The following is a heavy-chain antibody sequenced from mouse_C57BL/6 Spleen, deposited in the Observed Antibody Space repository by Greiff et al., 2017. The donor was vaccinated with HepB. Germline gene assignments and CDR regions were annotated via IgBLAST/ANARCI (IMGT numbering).Heavy chain of an antibody. CDR2: IRNKGNNNAT. CDR3: TRPGLGRYYAMDY. V-gene: IGHV6-6*01. Sequence: EVKVEESGGGLVQPGGSMKLSCAASGFTFSDAWMDWVRQTPEKGLEWVAEIRNKGNNNATYYAESVKGRFTISRDDSKSSDHLQMNSLRAEDTGIYYCTRPGLGRYYAMDYGGQGNSVTVFS. D-gene: IGHD4-1*01. J-gene: IGHJ4*01. CDR1: GFTFSDAW.